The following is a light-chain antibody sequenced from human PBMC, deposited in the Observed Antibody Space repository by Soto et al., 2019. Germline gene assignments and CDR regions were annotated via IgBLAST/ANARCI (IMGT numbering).Light chain of an antibody. J-gene: IGKJ5*01. CDR3: QQRSNWPRT. V-gene: IGKV3-11*01. CDR2: DTS. CDR1: QSVTRY. Sequence: ESWFTHSPATLSFSSGVRAILCFRASQSVTRYLAWYQQKPGRAPRLLIYDTSKRAPGIPARFSGSGSGTDFTLTITSLEPEDFAVYYCQQRSNWPRTFGQGTRREIK.